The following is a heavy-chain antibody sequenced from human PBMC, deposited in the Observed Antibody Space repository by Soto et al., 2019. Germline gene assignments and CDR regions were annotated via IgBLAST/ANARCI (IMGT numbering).Heavy chain of an antibody. D-gene: IGHD3-16*01. J-gene: IGHJ5*02. CDR1: GGSISSSSYY. V-gene: IGHV4-39*01. CDR2: IYYSGST. CDR3: ARILRRGEKWFDP. Sequence: SETLSLTCTVSGGSISSSSYYWVWIRQPPGKGLEWIGSIYYSGSTYYNPSLKSRVTISVDTSKNQFSLKLSSVTAADTAVYYFARILRRGEKWFDPRGQGTPVTVSS.